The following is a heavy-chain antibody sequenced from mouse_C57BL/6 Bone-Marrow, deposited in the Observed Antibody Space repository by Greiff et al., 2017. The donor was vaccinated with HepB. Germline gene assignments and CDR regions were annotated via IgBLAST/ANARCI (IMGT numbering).Heavy chain of an antibody. CDR2: IDPENGDT. Sequence: EVQLMESGAELVRPGASVKLSCTASGFNIKDDYMHWVKQRPEQGLEWIGWIDPENGDTEYASKFQGKATITADPSSNTAYLQLSSLTSEDTAVYYCTMDYGSSYDAMDYWGQGTSVTVSS. CDR1: GFNIKDDY. V-gene: IGHV14-4*01. CDR3: TMDYGSSYDAMDY. J-gene: IGHJ4*01. D-gene: IGHD1-1*01.